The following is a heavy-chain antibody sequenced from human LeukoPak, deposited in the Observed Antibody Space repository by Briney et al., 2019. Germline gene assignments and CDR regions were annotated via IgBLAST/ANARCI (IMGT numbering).Heavy chain of an antibody. CDR3: ARGFDWLLYYFDY. D-gene: IGHD3-9*01. CDR2: IKQDGSEK. V-gene: IGHV3-7*01. J-gene: IGHJ4*02. Sequence: GGSLRLSCAASGFTFSSYWMSWVRQAPGKGLGWVANIKQDGSEKYYVDSVKGRFTISRDNAKNSLYLQMNSLRAEDTAVYYCARGFDWLLYYFDYWGQGTLVTVSS. CDR1: GFTFSSYW.